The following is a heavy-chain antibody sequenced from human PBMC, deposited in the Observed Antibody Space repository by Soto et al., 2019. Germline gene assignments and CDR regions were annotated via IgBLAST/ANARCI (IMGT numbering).Heavy chain of an antibody. V-gene: IGHV3-9*01. CDR1: GFTFDDYA. CDR3: AKDISYYDSSGCLDY. J-gene: IGHJ4*02. D-gene: IGHD3-22*01. Sequence: EVQLVESGGGLVQPGRSLRLSCAASGFTFDDYAMHWVRQAPGKGLEWVSGISWNSGSIGYADSVKGRFTISRDNAKNSLYLQMNSLRAEDTALYYCAKDISYYDSSGCLDYWGQGTLVTVSS. CDR2: ISWNSGSI.